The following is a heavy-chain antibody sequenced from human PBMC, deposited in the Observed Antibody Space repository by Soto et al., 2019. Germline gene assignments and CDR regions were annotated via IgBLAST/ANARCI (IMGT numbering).Heavy chain of an antibody. V-gene: IGHV3-9*01. CDR2: ISWNSGSI. CDR3: AKDGGLVLSFSFDY. J-gene: IGHJ4*02. CDR1: GFTFDDYA. D-gene: IGHD6-19*01. Sequence: EGQLVESGGGLVQTGRSLRLSCAASGFTFDDYAMHWVLQAPGKGLEWVAGISWNSGSIGYADSVKGRFTISRDNAKNSLYLQMISLSAEHTALYYCAKDGGLVLSFSFDYRGKGTLVTVSS.